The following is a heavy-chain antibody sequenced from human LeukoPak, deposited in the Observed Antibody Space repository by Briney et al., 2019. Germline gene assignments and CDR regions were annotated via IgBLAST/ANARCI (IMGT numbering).Heavy chain of an antibody. CDR2: IYSGGST. D-gene: IGHD6-19*01. CDR3: ARVPTSGWYNDY. CDR1: ELTVSSNY. J-gene: IGHJ4*02. V-gene: IGHV3-53*01. Sequence: GGSLRLSCAASELTVSSNYMRWVRQAPGKGLEWVSVIYSGGSTYYADSVKGRFTISRDNSKNTLYLQMNSLRAEDTAVYYCARVPTSGWYNDYWGQGTLVTVSS.